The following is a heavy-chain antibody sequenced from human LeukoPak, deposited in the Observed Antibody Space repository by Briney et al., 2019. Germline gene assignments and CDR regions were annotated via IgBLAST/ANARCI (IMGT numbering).Heavy chain of an antibody. CDR2: ISSSSSTI. J-gene: IGHJ6*03. V-gene: IGHV3-48*04. Sequence: GGSLRLSCAASGFTFSSYSMNWVRQAPGKGLEWVSYISSSSSTIYYADSVKGRFTISRDNAKNSLYLQMNSLRAEDTAVYYCAKVGYGYDYVWGSPGGYYMDVWGKGTTVTISS. CDR1: GFTFSSYS. CDR3: AKVGYGYDYVWGSPGGYYMDV. D-gene: IGHD3-16*01.